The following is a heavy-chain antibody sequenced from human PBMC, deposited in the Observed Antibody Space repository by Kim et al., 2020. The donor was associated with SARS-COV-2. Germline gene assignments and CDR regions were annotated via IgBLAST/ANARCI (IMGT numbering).Heavy chain of an antibody. J-gene: IGHJ4*02. CDR3: ARRGLRLWLPYFDY. D-gene: IGHD5-18*01. CDR2: INHSGST. V-gene: IGHV4-34*01. Sequence: SETLSLTCAVYGGSFSGYYWSWIRQPPGKGLEWIGEINHSGSTNYNPSLKSRVTISVDTSKNQFSLKLSSVTAADTAVYYCARRGLRLWLPYFDYWGQGTLVTVS. CDR1: GGSFSGYY.